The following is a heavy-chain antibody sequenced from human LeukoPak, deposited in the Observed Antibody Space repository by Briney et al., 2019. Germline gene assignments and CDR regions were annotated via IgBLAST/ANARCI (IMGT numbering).Heavy chain of an antibody. CDR2: MNPNSGNT. J-gene: IGHJ6*02. Sequence: ASVKVSCKASGYTFTSYDINWVRQAIGQGLEWMGWMNPNSGNTGYAQKFQGRVTMTRNTSISTAYMELSSLRSEDTAVYYCARVDYYYYGMDVWGQGTTVTVSS. V-gene: IGHV1-8*01. CDR1: GYTFTSYD. CDR3: ARVDYYYYGMDV.